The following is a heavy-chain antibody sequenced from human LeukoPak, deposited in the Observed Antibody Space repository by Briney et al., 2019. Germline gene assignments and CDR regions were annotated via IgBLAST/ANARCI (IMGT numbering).Heavy chain of an antibody. D-gene: IGHD4-17*01. CDR3: ARGPPSPTVTTSWDFDY. J-gene: IGHJ4*02. CDR2: INPNSGGT. V-gene: IGHV1-2*04. Sequence: ASVKVSCKASGYTFTGYYMHWVRQAPGQGLEWMGWINPNSGGTNYAQTFQGWVTMTRNTSISTAYMELSRLRSDDTAVYYCARGPPSPTVTTSWDFDYWGQGTLVTVSS. CDR1: GYTFTGYY.